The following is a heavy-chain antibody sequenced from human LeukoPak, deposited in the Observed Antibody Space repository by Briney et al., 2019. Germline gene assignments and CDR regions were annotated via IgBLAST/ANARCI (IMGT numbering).Heavy chain of an antibody. Sequence: GGSLTLSCAASGFTFSSYAMSWLRQAPGKGLEWVSAISGSGGSTYYADYVKGRFTISRDNSKNTLYMKMNSLRAEDTAVYYCAKGLMQHPASYSGSYLDYWGQGTLVTVSS. D-gene: IGHD3-10*01. CDR2: ISGSGGST. CDR1: GFTFSSYA. J-gene: IGHJ4*02. V-gene: IGHV3-23*01. CDR3: AKGLMQHPASYSGSYLDY.